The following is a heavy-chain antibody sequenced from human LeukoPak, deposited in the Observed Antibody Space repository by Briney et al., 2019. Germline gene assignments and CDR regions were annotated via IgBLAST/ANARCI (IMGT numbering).Heavy chain of an antibody. V-gene: IGHV3-23*01. Sequence: GGSLRLSCAASGFSFSSYAMTWARQAPVKGLEWVSAISGDGTCTYYADSVKGRFTISRDNSKNTLYLEMSSLRVEDTAIYYCAKWPEGAMDYFDYWGQGTLVTVSS. D-gene: IGHD3-16*01. CDR2: ISGDGTCT. CDR1: GFSFSSYA. CDR3: AKWPEGAMDYFDY. J-gene: IGHJ4*02.